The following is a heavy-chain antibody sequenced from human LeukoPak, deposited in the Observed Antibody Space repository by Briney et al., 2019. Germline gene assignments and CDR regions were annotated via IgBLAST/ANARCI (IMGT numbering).Heavy chain of an antibody. CDR1: GGSFSGYY. CDR3: AELGITMIGGV. V-gene: IGHV4-34*01. Sequence: ETLSLTCAVYGGSFSGYYWSWIRQPPGKGLEWIGEINHSGSTNYNPSLKSRVTISVDTSKNQFSLKLSSVTAEDTAVYYCAELGITMIGGVWGKGTTVTISS. D-gene: IGHD3-10*02. J-gene: IGHJ6*04. CDR2: INHSGST.